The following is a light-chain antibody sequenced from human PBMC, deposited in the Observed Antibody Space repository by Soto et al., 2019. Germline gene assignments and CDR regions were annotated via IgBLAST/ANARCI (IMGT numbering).Light chain of an antibody. J-gene: IGKJ4*01. Sequence: DIQMTQSPSSLSASVGDRVTITSRASQSISSYLNWYQQKPGKAPKLLIYAASSLQSGVPSRFSGSGSGTDFTLTISSLQPEDFATYYCQQSYSTPPTFGGGTKVEIK. V-gene: IGKV1-39*01. CDR2: AAS. CDR1: QSISSY. CDR3: QQSYSTPPT.